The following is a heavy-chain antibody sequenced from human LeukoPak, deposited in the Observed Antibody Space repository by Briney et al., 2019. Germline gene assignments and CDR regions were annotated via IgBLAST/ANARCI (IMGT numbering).Heavy chain of an antibody. Sequence: SLRLSCAASGFTFSSYWMNWVRQAPGKGLVWVSRIASDGSTTTYADSVKGRFSISRDNAKNTLYLQMNSLRVEDTAVYYCARGRPHGNDYWGQGTLVTVSS. CDR3: ARGRPHGNDY. V-gene: IGHV3-74*01. CDR1: GFTFSSYW. J-gene: IGHJ4*02. CDR2: IASDGSTT. D-gene: IGHD4-23*01.